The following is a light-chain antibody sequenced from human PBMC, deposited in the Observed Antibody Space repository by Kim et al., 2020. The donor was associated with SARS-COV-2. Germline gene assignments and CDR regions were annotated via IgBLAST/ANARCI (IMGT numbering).Light chain of an antibody. Sequence: TQPASVSGSPGQSITISCTGTSSDVGGYNYVSWYQRHLGKAPKLMIYDVSNRPSGVSSRFSGSKSGNTASLAISGLQAEDEADYYCSSYTSSSLVIFGGGTQLTVL. J-gene: IGLJ2*01. V-gene: IGLV2-14*03. CDR3: SSYTSSSLVI. CDR1: SSDVGGYNY. CDR2: DVS.